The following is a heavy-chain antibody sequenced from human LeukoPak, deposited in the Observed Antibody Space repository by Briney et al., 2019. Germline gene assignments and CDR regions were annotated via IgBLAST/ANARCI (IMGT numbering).Heavy chain of an antibody. CDR3: AKDGIAVAGTAHQIDAFDI. D-gene: IGHD6-19*01. Sequence: GGSLRLSCAASGGNFGSYALNWVRQAPGKGLDWVSAVSHDGSERYADSVKGRFIISRDNSRNTLYLQMKSLRAEDTAVYYCAKDGIAVAGTAHQIDAFDIWGQGTMVTVSS. V-gene: IGHV3-30*04. J-gene: IGHJ3*02. CDR1: GGNFGSYA. CDR2: VSHDGSER.